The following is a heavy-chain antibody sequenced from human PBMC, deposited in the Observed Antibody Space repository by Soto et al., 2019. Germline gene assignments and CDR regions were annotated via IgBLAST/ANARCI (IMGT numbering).Heavy chain of an antibody. CDR3: ARTKWELPYYYYGMVV. D-gene: IGHD1-26*01. CDR1: GFTVSSNY. J-gene: IGHJ6*02. CDR2: IYSGGST. Sequence: GGSLRLSCAASGFTVSSNYMSWVRQAPGKGLEWVSVIYSGGSTYYADSVKGRFTISRDNSKNTLYLQMNSLRAEDTAVYYCARTKWELPYYYYGMVVWGQGTTVTVSS. V-gene: IGHV3-53*01.